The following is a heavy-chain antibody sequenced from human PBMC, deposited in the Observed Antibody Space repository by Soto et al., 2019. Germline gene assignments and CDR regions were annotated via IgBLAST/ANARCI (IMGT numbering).Heavy chain of an antibody. CDR3: ARACIPSYGDCDFDAFDI. D-gene: IGHD4-17*01. CDR2: IYYSGST. Sequence: SETLSLTCTVSGGSISSYYWSWIRQPPGKGLEWIGYIYYSGSTNYNPSLKSRVTISVDTSKNQFSLKLSSVTAADTAVYYCARACIPSYGDCDFDAFDIWGQGTMVTVSS. CDR1: GGSISSYY. J-gene: IGHJ3*02. V-gene: IGHV4-59*01.